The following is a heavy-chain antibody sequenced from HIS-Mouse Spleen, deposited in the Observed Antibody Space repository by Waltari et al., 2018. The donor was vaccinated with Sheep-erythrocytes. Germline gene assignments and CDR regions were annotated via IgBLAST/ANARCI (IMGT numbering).Heavy chain of an antibody. Sequence: QLQLQESGPGLVKPSETLSLTCTVSGGSISSSSYYCGWFRQPPGKGLEWIGSIYYSGSTYYNPSLKSRVTISVDTSKNQFSLKLSSVTAADTAVYYCARDEGTYYDFWSGYPPSYYFDYWGQGTLVTVSS. CDR2: IYYSGST. V-gene: IGHV4-39*07. D-gene: IGHD3-3*01. CDR3: ARDEGTYYDFWSGYPPSYYFDY. CDR1: GGSISSSSYY. J-gene: IGHJ4*02.